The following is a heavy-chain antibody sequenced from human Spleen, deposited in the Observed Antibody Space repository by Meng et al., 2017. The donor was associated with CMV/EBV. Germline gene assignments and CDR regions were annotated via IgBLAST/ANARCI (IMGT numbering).Heavy chain of an antibody. CDR3: ARDSSAVHNWLDS. CDR2: ISSSGSIT. Sequence: CAASGFIFSDYYMTWIRQAPGKGLEWVSYISSSGSITKYLDSVKGRFTISRDNAKNSLFLQMNSLRVEDTAVYYCARDSSAVHNWLDSWGQGTLVTVSS. V-gene: IGHV3-11*04. D-gene: IGHD1-26*01. J-gene: IGHJ5*01. CDR1: GFIFSDYY.